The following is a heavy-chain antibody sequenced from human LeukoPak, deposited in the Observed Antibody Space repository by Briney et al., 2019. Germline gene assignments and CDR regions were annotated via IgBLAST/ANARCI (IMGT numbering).Heavy chain of an antibody. D-gene: IGHD3-16*01. CDR2: VSPNNGGT. CDR1: GYAFTSYV. CDR3: ARSDVLYASQGEARYLNH. V-gene: IGHV1-2*02. J-gene: IGHJ4*02. Sequence: GASVKVSCKASGYAFTSYVMNWVRQAPGHGLEWMGWVSPNNGGTNYAQKFQGRVTMTRDTSISTLYMDLNSLRSDDTAVYYCARSDVLYASQGEARYLNHWGQGTLVTVSS.